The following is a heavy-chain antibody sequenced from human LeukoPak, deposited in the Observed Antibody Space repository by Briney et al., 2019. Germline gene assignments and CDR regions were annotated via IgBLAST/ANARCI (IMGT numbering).Heavy chain of an antibody. Sequence: PGGSPRLSCAASGFTFGNYGMHWVRQAPGKGLEWLTFIYDDGFTSYYADSVKGRFTVSRDNSKNTLYVQMNNVRIDDMAVYYCARGPARGYHDSSTGYDFDYWGQGTLVTVSS. CDR3: ARGPARGYHDSSTGYDFDY. CDR1: GFTFGNYG. CDR2: IYDDGFTS. D-gene: IGHD3-22*01. J-gene: IGHJ4*02. V-gene: IGHV3-30*02.